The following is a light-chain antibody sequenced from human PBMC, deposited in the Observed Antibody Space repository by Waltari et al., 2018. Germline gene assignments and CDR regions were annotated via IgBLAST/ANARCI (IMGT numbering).Light chain of an antibody. CDR3: QQYNDWPPIT. CDR1: QSLSNN. CDR2: GGS. J-gene: IGKJ5*01. V-gene: IGKV3-15*01. Sequence: EIVLTQSPATLSVSPGERATLSCRASQSLSNNLAWYHQKPGQAPRLLIYGGSTRATDIPDRCSGSRSGTEFTLTISSLQSEDFGVYYCQQYNDWPPITFGQGTRLESK.